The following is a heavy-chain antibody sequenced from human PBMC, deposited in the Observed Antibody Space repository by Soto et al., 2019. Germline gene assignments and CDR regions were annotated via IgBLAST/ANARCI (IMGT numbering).Heavy chain of an antibody. Sequence: SETLSLTCTVSGDSISTYYWSWIRQPPGKGLEWIGYIYYTGSTNYNPSLKSRVTISVDTSKNQFSLKLSSVTAADTAVYYCARTSAWYESSYFDYWGQGTLVTVSS. CDR1: GDSISTYY. D-gene: IGHD6-19*01. J-gene: IGHJ4*02. V-gene: IGHV4-59*01. CDR3: ARTSAWYESSYFDY. CDR2: IYYTGST.